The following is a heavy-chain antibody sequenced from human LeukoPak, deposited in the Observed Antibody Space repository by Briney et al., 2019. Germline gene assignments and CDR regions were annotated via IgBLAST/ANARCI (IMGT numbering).Heavy chain of an antibody. Sequence: SVKVSCKASGGTFSNYAISWVRQAPGQGLEWMGGIIPLFGTANYAQKFQGRVAITTDESTSTAYMELSSLRSEDTAVHYCARSYGSXXXXXYYXXXDVWGKGTTVTVSS. CDR2: IIPLFGTA. V-gene: IGHV1-69*05. CDR3: ARSYGSXXXXXYYXXXDV. CDR1: GGTFSNYA. J-gene: IGHJ6*04. D-gene: IGHD3-10*01.